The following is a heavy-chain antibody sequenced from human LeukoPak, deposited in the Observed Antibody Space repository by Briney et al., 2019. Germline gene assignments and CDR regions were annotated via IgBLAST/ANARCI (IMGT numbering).Heavy chain of an antibody. CDR1: GYTFTGYY. J-gene: IGHJ4*02. D-gene: IGHD1/OR15-1a*01. CDR2: INPNSGGT. V-gene: IGHV1-2*02. Sequence: ASVKVSCKASGYTFTGYYMHWVRQAPGQGLEWMGWINPNSGGTNYAQKFQGRVTMTRDTSISTAYMELSRLRSDDTAVYYCARDRSRPPGTDMTDWGQGTLVTVSS. CDR3: ARDRSRPPGTDMTD.